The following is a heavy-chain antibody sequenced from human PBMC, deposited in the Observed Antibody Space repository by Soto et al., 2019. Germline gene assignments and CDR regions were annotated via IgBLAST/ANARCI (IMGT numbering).Heavy chain of an antibody. CDR3: VRDGTKTLRDWFDP. CDR2: IYSTGST. D-gene: IGHD1-1*01. CDR1: VRYIRIRRYM. J-gene: IGHJ5*02. Sequence: PAETQSLTGPISVRYIRIRRYMLEWIPKPPGKGLEWIGSIYSTGSTYYNPSLKSRVIMSVDTSKKQVSLKLSSVTAADTAVYYCVRDGTKTLRDWFDPWGQG. V-gene: IGHV4-39*07.